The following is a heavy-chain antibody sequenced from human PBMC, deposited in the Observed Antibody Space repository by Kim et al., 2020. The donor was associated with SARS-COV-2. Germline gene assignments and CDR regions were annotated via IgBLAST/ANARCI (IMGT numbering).Heavy chain of an antibody. V-gene: IGHV7-4-1*02. CDR2: INTNTGNP. D-gene: IGHD3-16*02. CDR3: SRVIWGSYRYTDS. J-gene: IGHJ4*02. CDR1: GYTFTNDA. Sequence: ASVKVSCKASGYTFTNDAISWVRQAPGQGLEWMGWINTNTGNPTYSQAFKGRVVFSVDTSVSTTYLQISSLKSEDTALYYCSRVIWGSYRYTDSWGQGTLVTVSS.